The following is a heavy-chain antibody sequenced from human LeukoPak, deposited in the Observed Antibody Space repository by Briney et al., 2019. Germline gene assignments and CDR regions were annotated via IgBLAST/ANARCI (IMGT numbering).Heavy chain of an antibody. CDR2: VDHTGCT. CDR1: GGSISSYY. V-gene: IGHV4-59*01. J-gene: IGHJ6*03. D-gene: IGHD1-1*01. Sequence: SETLSLTCTVSGGSISSYYWPWIRQPPGKGLEWIGYVDHTGCTNFNPSLNGRVSISRDTTNNLFSLRLRSVTAADTAVYFCARGRVSSSTWYSTYYYYFYMDVWGKGTTVTVSS. CDR3: ARGRVSSSTWYSTYYYYFYMDV.